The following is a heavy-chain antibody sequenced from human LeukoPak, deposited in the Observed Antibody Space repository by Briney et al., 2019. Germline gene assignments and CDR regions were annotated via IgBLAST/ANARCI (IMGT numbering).Heavy chain of an antibody. CDR3: ARGYPSMYYYGSGIDY. D-gene: IGHD3-10*01. CDR2: INPNSGNT. Sequence: ASVKVSCKASGYTFTGYYMHWVRQAPGQGLEWMGRINPNSGNTGYAQKFQGRVTMTRNTSISTAYMELSSLRSEDTAVYYCARGYPSMYYYGSGIDYWGQGTLVTVSS. V-gene: IGHV1-8*02. CDR1: GYTFTGYY. J-gene: IGHJ4*02.